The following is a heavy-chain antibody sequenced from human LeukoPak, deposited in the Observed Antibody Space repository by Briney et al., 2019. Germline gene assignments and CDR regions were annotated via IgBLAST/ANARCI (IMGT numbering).Heavy chain of an antibody. Sequence: GGSLRLSCAASGFTFNKAWMSWVRQAPGKGLEWVGRVKKKTDGGTTDYAAPVKGRFTISRDDSKNTLYLQMNSLKTEDTAVYYCTTAETGYSSGWYGPRYAFDIWGQGTMVTVSS. CDR2: VKKKTDGGTT. CDR3: TTAETGYSSGWYGPRYAFDI. V-gene: IGHV3-15*01. CDR1: GFTFNKAW. D-gene: IGHD6-19*01. J-gene: IGHJ3*02.